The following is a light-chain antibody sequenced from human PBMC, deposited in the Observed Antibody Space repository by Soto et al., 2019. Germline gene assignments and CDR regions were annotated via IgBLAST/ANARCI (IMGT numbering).Light chain of an antibody. CDR3: AAWDDRLNGWV. Sequence: QSVLTQPPSVSGAPGQRVTISCTGSSSNIGAGFDVHWYHQIAGTAPKLLIYGNTNRPSGVPDRFSGSKSGTSASLAITGLQAEDEADYYCAAWDDRLNGWVFGGGTKLTVL. CDR2: GNT. J-gene: IGLJ3*02. V-gene: IGLV1-40*01. CDR1: SSNIGAGFD.